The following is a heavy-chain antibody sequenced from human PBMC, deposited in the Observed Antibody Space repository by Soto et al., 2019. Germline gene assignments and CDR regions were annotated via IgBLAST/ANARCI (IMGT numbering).Heavy chain of an antibody. V-gene: IGHV5-10-1*01. Sequence: PGESLKISCKGSGYSSAGYWITWVRQKPGKGLEWMGRIDPSDSQTYYSPSFRGHVIISATKSITTVFLQWSSLRASDTAMYYCARQIYDSDTGPNFQYYFDSWGQGTPVTVSS. CDR1: GYSSAGYW. J-gene: IGHJ4*02. D-gene: IGHD3-22*01. CDR2: IDPSDSQT. CDR3: ARQIYDSDTGPNFQYYFDS.